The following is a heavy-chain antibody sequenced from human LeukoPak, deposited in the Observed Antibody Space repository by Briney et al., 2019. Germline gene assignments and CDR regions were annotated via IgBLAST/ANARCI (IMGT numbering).Heavy chain of an antibody. CDR2: IIPIFGTA. CDR1: GYTFTSYG. D-gene: IGHD6-13*01. J-gene: IGHJ1*01. Sequence: ASVKVSCKASGYTFTSYGISWVRQAPGQGLEWMGGIIPIFGTANYAQKFQGRVTITADESTSTAYMELNSLRSEDTAVYYCARDAPCIAAAGTVCLEHWGQGTLVTVSS. CDR3: ARDAPCIAAAGTVCLEH. V-gene: IGHV1-69*13.